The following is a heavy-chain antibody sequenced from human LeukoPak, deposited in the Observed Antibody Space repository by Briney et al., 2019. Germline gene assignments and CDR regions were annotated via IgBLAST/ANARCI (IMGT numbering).Heavy chain of an antibody. Sequence: ASVKVSCKASGYTFTSYGISWVRQAPGQGLEWMGWISAYNGNTTYAQKLQGRVTMTTDTSTSTAYMELRSLRSEDTAVYYCAITTEGYSSGWLPVDYWGQGTLVTVSS. V-gene: IGHV1-18*01. CDR1: GYTFTSYG. CDR2: ISAYNGNT. D-gene: IGHD6-19*01. CDR3: AITTEGYSSGWLPVDY. J-gene: IGHJ4*02.